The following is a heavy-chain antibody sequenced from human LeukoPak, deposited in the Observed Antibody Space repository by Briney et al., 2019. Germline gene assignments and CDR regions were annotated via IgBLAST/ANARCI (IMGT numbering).Heavy chain of an antibody. CDR3: AKEGYADAFDI. V-gene: IGHV3-30*18. CDR2: ISYDGSNK. CDR1: GFTFSSYG. D-gene: IGHD1-1*01. Sequence: GGSLRLSCAASGFTFSSYGMHWVRQAPGKGLEWVAVISYDGSNKYYADSVKGRFTISRDNSKNTLYLQMNSLRAEDTAVYYCAKEGYADAFDIWGQGTMVTVPS. J-gene: IGHJ3*02.